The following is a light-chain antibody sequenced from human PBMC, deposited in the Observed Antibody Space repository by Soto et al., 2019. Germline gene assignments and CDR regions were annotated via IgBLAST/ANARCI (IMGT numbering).Light chain of an antibody. V-gene: IGLV3-1*01. CDR3: QAWDSSTVV. CDR1: KLGEKY. CDR2: QDT. Sequence: SYELTQLPSVSVSPGQTASITCSGNKLGEKYACWYQQKPGQSPVLVIFQDTKRPSGIPERFSGSNSGNTATLTISGTQAMDEADYYCQAWDSSTVVFGGGTKLTVI. J-gene: IGLJ2*01.